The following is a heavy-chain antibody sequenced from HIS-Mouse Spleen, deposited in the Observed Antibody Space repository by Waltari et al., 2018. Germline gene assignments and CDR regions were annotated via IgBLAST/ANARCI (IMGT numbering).Heavy chain of an antibody. CDR3: ARERGQWLANDAIDI. CDR2: TRSSSSDI. J-gene: IGHJ3*02. Sequence: EVQLVESGGGVVKPGGSLRLSCAASGFPFSSYGMTWVRQSPGRGVEGFASTRSSSSDIKDTHPVKCRITNSRDNAKNSLYAEMESLRAEETAVYYCARERGQWLANDAIDIWGQGTLVTVSS. CDR1: GFPFSSYG. D-gene: IGHD6-19*01. V-gene: IGHV3-21*01.